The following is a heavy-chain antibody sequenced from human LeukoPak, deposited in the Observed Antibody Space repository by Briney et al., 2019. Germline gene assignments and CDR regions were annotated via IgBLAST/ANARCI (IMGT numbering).Heavy chain of an antibody. V-gene: IGHV1-69*02. CDR1: GGTFSSYT. CDR3: ASQYSSSSRVYFDY. Sequence: SVKVSCKASGGTFSSYTISWVRQAHGQGLEWMGRIIPILGIANYAQKFQGRVTITADKSTSTAYMELSSLRSEDTAVYYCASQYSSSSRVYFDYWGQGTLVTVSS. CDR2: IIPILGIA. D-gene: IGHD6-6*01. J-gene: IGHJ4*02.